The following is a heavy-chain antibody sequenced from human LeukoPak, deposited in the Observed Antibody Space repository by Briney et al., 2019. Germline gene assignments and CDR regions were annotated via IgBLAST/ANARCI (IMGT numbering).Heavy chain of an antibody. D-gene: IGHD5-18*01. CDR3: AKDRLTWIQLWYFDY. V-gene: IGHV3-11*01. J-gene: IGHJ4*02. Sequence: GGSLRLSCAASGFTFSDYYMSWIRQAPGKGLEWVSYISSSGSTIYYADSVKGRFTISRDNSKNTLYLQMNSLRAEDTAVYYCAKDRLTWIQLWYFDYWGQGTLVTVSS. CDR1: GFTFSDYY. CDR2: ISSSGSTI.